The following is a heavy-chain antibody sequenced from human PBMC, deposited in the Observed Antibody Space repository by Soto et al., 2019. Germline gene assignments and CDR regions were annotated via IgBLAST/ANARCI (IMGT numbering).Heavy chain of an antibody. J-gene: IGHJ6*02. V-gene: IGHV1-69*13. Sequence: ASVKVSCKASGGTFSSYAISWVRQAPGQGLEWMGGIIPIFGTANYAQKFQGRVTITADESTSTAYMELSSLRSEDTAVYYCARDALRHFDWLPRHYYYGMDVWGQGTTVTVSS. CDR2: IIPIFGTA. CDR1: GGTFSSYA. CDR3: ARDALRHFDWLPRHYYYGMDV. D-gene: IGHD3-9*01.